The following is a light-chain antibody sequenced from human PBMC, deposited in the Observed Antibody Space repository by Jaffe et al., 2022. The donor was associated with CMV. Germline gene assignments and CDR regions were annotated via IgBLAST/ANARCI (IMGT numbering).Light chain of an antibody. CDR3: LQHNTFPQT. V-gene: IGKV1-17*03. CDR2: AAS. CDR1: QGINNL. J-gene: IGKJ2*01. Sequence: DIQMTQSPSAMSASVGDRVAITCRASQGINNLLAWIQQKPGKAPKRLIYAASTLQSGVPSRFSGSGSGTEFTLTISSLQPEDFATYYCLQHNTFPQTFGQGTKIEIK.